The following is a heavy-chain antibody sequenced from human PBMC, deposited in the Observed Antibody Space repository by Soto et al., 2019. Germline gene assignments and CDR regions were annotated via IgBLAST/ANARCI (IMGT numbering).Heavy chain of an antibody. D-gene: IGHD5-18*01. Sequence: ASVKVCSKACRFTITNFSVESVRQAQGQRLEWIGWIIAGIGNTNYAQKFQDRVTITGDVSTSTAYMELSSLRSEDTAVYYCARGRGYSYGSIPLYYFDYWGQGTLVTVSS. J-gene: IGHJ4*02. CDR3: ARGRGYSYGSIPLYYFDY. V-gene: IGHV1-58*01. CDR2: IIAGIGNT. CDR1: RFTITNFS.